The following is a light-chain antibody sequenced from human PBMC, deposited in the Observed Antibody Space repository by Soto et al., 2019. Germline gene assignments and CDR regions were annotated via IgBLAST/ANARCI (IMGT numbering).Light chain of an antibody. CDR2: DAS. CDR3: QQYDNRLT. J-gene: IGKJ4*01. CDR1: QDIRSY. Sequence: IQLTQSPSSLSASVGDRITITCQARQDIRSYLNWYQQKPGKAPKLLIYDASNLEKGVPSRFSGSGSGTDFTLTISSLQPEDIATYQCQQYDNRLTLAGGTNADSK. V-gene: IGKV1-33*01.